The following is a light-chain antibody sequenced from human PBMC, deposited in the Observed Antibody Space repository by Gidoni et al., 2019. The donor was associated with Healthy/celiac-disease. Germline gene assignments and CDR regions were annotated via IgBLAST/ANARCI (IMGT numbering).Light chain of an antibody. V-gene: IGKV1-5*03. CDR2: KAS. Sequence: DIQMTQSPSTLSASVGDRVTITCRASQSISSWLAWYQQKPGEAPKLLIYKASSLESGVPSRFSGSGSGTEFTLTISSLQPDDFATYYCQQYNSYSGYTFGQXTKLEIK. J-gene: IGKJ2*01. CDR3: QQYNSYSGYT. CDR1: QSISSW.